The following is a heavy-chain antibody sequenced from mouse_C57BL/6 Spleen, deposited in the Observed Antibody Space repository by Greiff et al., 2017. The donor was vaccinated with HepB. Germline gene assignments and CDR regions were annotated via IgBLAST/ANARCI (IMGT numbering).Heavy chain of an antibody. CDR2: ISSGGDYI. CDR3: TRDREIYDGYYAMDY. J-gene: IGHJ4*01. D-gene: IGHD2-3*01. Sequence: EVKLMDSGEGLVKPGGSLKLSCAASGFTFSSYAMSWVRQTPEKRLEWVAYISSGGDYIYYADTVKGRFTISRDNARNTLYLQMSSLKSEDTAMYYCTRDREIYDGYYAMDYWGQGTSVTVSS. V-gene: IGHV5-9-1*02. CDR1: GFTFSSYA.